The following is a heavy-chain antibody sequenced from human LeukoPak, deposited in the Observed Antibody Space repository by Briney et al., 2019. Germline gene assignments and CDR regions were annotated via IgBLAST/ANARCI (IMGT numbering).Heavy chain of an antibody. CDR3: ARQVAAAARSFDY. CDR1: GYSFPSYW. J-gene: IGHJ4*02. D-gene: IGHD2-15*01. V-gene: IGHV5-51*01. CDR2: IYPGDSDT. Sequence: PGESLKISCRGSGYSFPSYWIGWVRQMPGRGLEWMGIIYPGDSDTKYSPSFQGQVTISADRSISTTYLQWSSLKASDTAMYYCARQVAAAARSFDYWGQGTLVTVSS.